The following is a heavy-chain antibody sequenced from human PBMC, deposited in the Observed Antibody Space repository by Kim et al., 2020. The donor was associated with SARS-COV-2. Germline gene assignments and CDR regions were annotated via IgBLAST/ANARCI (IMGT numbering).Heavy chain of an antibody. CDR2: ISSSSSYT. CDR1: GFTFSDYD. J-gene: IGHJ6*01. D-gene: IGHD3-16*02. CDR3: ARVGYDYVCGSYRDYYY. Sequence: GGSLRLSCAASGFTFSDYDMSWIRQAPGKGLEWVSYISSSSSYTNYADSVKGRFTISRDNAKNSLYLQMNSLRAEDTAVYYCARVGYDYVCGSYRDYYY. V-gene: IGHV3-11*05.